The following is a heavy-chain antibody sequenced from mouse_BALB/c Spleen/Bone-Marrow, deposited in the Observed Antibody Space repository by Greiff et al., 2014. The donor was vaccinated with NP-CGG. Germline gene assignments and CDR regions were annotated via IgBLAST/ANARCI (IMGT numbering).Heavy chain of an antibody. Sequence: DVKLVESGGGLVKPGGSLKLSCAASGFTFSDYYMYWVRQTPEKRLEWVATISDGGGYTYYPDSVWGRFTISRDNAKNNLYLQMSSLKSEETAMYYCARSGERYGAMDYWGQGTSVTVFS. J-gene: IGHJ4*01. V-gene: IGHV5-4*02. CDR1: GFTFSDYY. CDR2: ISDGGGYT. D-gene: IGHD2-10*02. CDR3: ARSGERYGAMDY.